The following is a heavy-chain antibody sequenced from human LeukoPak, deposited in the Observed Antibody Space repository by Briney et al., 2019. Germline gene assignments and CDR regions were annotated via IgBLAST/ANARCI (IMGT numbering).Heavy chain of an antibody. V-gene: IGHV1-46*01. J-gene: IGHJ4*02. Sequence: GASVKVSCKASGYTLTSYYMHWVRQAPGQGLEWMGIFNPSGGSTSYAQKFQGRVTMTRDTSTSTVYMELSSLRSEDTAVYYCARAERLAAAELHFDYWGQGTLVTVSS. CDR1: GYTLTSYY. CDR3: ARAERLAAAELHFDY. D-gene: IGHD6-13*01. CDR2: FNPSGGST.